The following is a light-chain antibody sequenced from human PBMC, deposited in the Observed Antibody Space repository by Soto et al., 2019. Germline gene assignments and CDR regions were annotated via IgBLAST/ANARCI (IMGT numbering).Light chain of an antibody. J-gene: IGLJ1*01. Sequence: QSALTQPASVSGSPGQSITISCTGTSSDVGKHNLVSWYQQHPGKAPKVMILQGYKRPSGVSNRFSGSKFGNTASLTISGLQAEDEAEYYCCAYAATYTYVFGTGTKVTVL. CDR3: CAYAATYTYV. V-gene: IGLV2-23*01. CDR1: SSDVGKHNL. CDR2: QGY.